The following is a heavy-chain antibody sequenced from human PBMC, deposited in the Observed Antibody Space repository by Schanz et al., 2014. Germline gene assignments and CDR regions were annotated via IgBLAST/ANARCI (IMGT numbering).Heavy chain of an antibody. Sequence: EVQLVESGGGLVKPGGSLRLSCVASGVTFSTYAMSWVRQAPGKGLEWVSAINGNGGITYYADPVKGRFTISRDNAKNSLYLQMNSLTAEDTAVYYCARGVRIDYWGQGTLVTVSS. CDR2: INGNGGIT. CDR1: GVTFSTYA. V-gene: IGHV3-23*04. D-gene: IGHD3-3*01. CDR3: ARGVRIDY. J-gene: IGHJ4*02.